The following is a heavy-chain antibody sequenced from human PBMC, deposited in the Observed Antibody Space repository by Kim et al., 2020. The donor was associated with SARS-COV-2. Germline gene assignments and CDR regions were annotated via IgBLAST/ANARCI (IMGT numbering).Heavy chain of an antibody. D-gene: IGHD3-9*01. J-gene: IGHJ6*02. V-gene: IGHV1-69*13. CDR1: GGTFSSYA. CDR2: IIPIFGTA. Sequence: SVKVSCKASGGTFSSYAISWVRQAPGQGLEWMGGIIPIFGTANYAQKFQGRVTITADESTSTAYMELSSLRSEDTAVYYCARDSKRYYDILTGYQSHYYYGMDVWGQGTTVTVSS. CDR3: ARDSKRYYDILTGYQSHYYYGMDV.